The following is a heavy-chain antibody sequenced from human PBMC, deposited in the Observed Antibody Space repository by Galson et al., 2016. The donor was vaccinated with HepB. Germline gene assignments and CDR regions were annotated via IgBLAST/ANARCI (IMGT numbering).Heavy chain of an antibody. D-gene: IGHD3-10*01. V-gene: IGHV3-23*01. Sequence: SLRLSCAASGFTFRGYDMSWVRQAPGKGLEWLSAITAAGGVTYYADSVKGRFTIARDNSKNTLYLEMSSLRVEDTAVYYCAKDLQVSPLWFGELFPDDWGQGTLVAVPS. CDR1: GFTFRGYD. J-gene: IGHJ4*02. CDR3: AKDLQVSPLWFGELFPDD. CDR2: ITAAGGVT.